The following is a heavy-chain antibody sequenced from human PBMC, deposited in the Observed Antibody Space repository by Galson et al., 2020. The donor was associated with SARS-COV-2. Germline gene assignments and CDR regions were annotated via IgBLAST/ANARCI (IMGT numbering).Heavy chain of an antibody. Sequence: TGGSLRLSCAASGFTFSSYGMHWVRQAPGKGLEWVAVIWYDGSNKYYADSVKGRFTISRDNSKNTLYLQMNSLRAEDTAVYYCARDKYYYDSSGYYYPPCDYYGMDVWGQGTTVTVSS. D-gene: IGHD3-22*01. CDR1: GFTFSSYG. CDR3: ARDKYYYDSSGYYYPPCDYYGMDV. J-gene: IGHJ6*02. CDR2: IWYDGSNK. V-gene: IGHV3-33*01.